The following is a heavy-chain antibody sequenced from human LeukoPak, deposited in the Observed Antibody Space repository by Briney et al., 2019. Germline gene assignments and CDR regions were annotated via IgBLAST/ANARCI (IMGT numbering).Heavy chain of an antibody. Sequence: GGSLRLSCAASGFTFSSYAMSWVRQAPGKGLEWVSAISGSGGSTYYADSVKGRFTISRDNSKNTLYLQMNSLKTEDTAVYYCTTAGIAAAGTDFDYWGQGTLVTVSS. CDR2: ISGSGGST. CDR1: GFTFSSYA. V-gene: IGHV3-23*01. CDR3: TTAGIAAAGTDFDY. D-gene: IGHD6-13*01. J-gene: IGHJ4*02.